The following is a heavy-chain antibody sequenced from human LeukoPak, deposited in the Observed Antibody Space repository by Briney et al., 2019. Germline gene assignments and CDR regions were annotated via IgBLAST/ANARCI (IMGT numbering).Heavy chain of an antibody. J-gene: IGHJ4*02. Sequence: SETLSLTCTVSGGSISSSSYYWGWIRQPPGKGLEWIGGIYYSGSTYYNPSLKSRVTISVDTSKNQFSLKLSSVTAADTAVYYCARGMFSTMIVVVIRGTFDYWGQGTLVTVSS. CDR3: ARGMFSTMIVVVIRGTFDY. D-gene: IGHD3-22*01. V-gene: IGHV4-39*01. CDR1: GGSISSSSYY. CDR2: IYYSGST.